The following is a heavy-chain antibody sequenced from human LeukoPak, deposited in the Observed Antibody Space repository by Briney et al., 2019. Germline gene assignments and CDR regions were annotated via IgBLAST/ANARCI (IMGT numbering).Heavy chain of an antibody. CDR2: IKQDGSEK. CDR1: GFTFSSYW. J-gene: IGHJ4*02. CDR3: AKFPLPSAQYCSSTSCYSDY. Sequence: SGGSLRLSCAASGFTFSSYWMSWVRQAPGKGLEWVANIKQDGSEKYYVDSVKGRFTISRDNAKNSLYLQMNSLRAEDTAVYYCAKFPLPSAQYCSSTSCYSDYWGQGTLVTVSS. V-gene: IGHV3-7*01. D-gene: IGHD2-2*01.